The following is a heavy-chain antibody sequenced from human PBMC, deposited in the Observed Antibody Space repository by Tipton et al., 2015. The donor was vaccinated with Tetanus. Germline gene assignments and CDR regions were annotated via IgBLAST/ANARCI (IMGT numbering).Heavy chain of an antibody. V-gene: IGHV3-21*01. CDR1: GFTLSRYT. Sequence: GSLRLSCAASGFTLSRYTLNWVRQAPGKGQEWVSSISSSSRYIYYADSVKGRFTISRDNAKNSLYLQMISLRAEDTAVYSCARGMAEASNCGGDCYSDYWGQGTLVTVSS. CDR3: ARGMAEASNCGGDCYSDY. D-gene: IGHD2-21*02. J-gene: IGHJ4*02. CDR2: ISSSSRYI.